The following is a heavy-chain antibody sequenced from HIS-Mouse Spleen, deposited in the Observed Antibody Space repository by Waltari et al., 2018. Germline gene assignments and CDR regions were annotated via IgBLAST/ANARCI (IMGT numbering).Heavy chain of an antibody. V-gene: IGHV4-39*07. CDR2: IYYSGST. CDR3: AREGYSSGRYEDY. Sequence: QLQLQESGPGLVKPSETLSLTCTVSGGSISSSSYYRGWIRQPPGKGLEWNGSIYYSGSTYYNPSLKSRVTISVDTSKNQFSLKLSSVTAADTAVYYWAREGYSSGRYEDYWGQGTLVTVSS. CDR1: GGSISSSSYY. D-gene: IGHD6-19*01. J-gene: IGHJ4*02.